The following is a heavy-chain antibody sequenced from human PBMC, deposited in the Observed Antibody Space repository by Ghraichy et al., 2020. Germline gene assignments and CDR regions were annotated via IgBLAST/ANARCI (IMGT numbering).Heavy chain of an antibody. CDR3: ARHYTPLLATFFSH. V-gene: IGHV4-39*01. CDR2: ISFSGST. J-gene: IGHJ4*02. Sequence: SETLSLTCIVSGDSIGDTYYYWGWVRQPPGRGLEWIGSISFSGSTQYNPSLASRVSMSVDTSKNQFALTLRSLTAADTATYTCARHYTPLLATFFSHWGQGIPVIVSS. CDR1: GDSIGDTYYY. D-gene: IGHD2-21*01.